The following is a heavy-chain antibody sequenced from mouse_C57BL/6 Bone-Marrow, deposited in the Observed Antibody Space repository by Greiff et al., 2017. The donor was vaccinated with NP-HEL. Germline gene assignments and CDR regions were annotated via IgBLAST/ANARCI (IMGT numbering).Heavy chain of an antibody. CDR3: ATLITTVVATDY. J-gene: IGHJ2*01. Sequence: VQLQQSGPGLVKPSQSLSLTCSVTGYSITSGYYWNWIRQFPGNKLEWMGYISYDGSNNYNPSLKNRISITRDTSKNQFFLKLNSVTTEDTATYYCATLITTVVATDYWGQGTTLTVSS. D-gene: IGHD1-1*01. CDR1: GYSITSGYY. V-gene: IGHV3-6*01. CDR2: ISYDGSN.